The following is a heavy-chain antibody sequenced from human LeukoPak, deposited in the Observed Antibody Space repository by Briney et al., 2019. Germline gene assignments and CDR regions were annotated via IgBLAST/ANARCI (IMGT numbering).Heavy chain of an antibody. V-gene: IGHV3-NL1*01. J-gene: IGHJ6*02. Sequence: TGGSLRLSCAASGFTFSNYGMHWVRQAPGKGLEWVSVIYRSGSTYYADSVKGRFTISRDNSKNTLYLQMNRLRAEDTAVYYCARDRVVTATSYYYYYYGMDVWGQGTTVTVSS. CDR2: IYRSGST. CDR3: ARDRVVTATSYYYYYYGMDV. D-gene: IGHD2-21*02. CDR1: GFTFSNYG.